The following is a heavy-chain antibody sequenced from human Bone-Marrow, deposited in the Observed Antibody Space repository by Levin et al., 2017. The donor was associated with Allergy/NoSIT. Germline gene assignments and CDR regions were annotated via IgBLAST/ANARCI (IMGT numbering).Heavy chain of an antibody. CDR2: IIPIFGTA. V-gene: IGHV1-69*13. D-gene: IGHD3-22*01. Sequence: SVKVSCKASGGTFSSYAISWVRQAPGQGLEWMGGIIPIFGTANYAQKFQGRVTITADESTSTAYMELSSLRSEDTAVYYCASANSPYYYDSSGYSQDFDYWGQGTLVTVSS. J-gene: IGHJ4*02. CDR3: ASANSPYYYDSSGYSQDFDY. CDR1: GGTFSSYA.